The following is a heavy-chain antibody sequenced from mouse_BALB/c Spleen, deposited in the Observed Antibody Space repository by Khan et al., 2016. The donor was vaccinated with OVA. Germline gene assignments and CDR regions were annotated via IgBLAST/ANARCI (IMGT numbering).Heavy chain of an antibody. D-gene: IGHD1-1*01. V-gene: IGHV3-5*02. CDR1: GISITTGNYR. J-gene: IGHJ1*01. Sequence: EVELVESGPGLVKPSQTVSLTCTVTGISITTGNYRWSWIRQFPENKLEWIGNIYYSGTITYNPSLTSRTTITRDTSKSHFFLERNSLTAEDTATYFCARDYGRLYWYFDVWGAGTTVTVSS. CDR2: IYYSGTI. CDR3: ARDYGRLYWYFDV.